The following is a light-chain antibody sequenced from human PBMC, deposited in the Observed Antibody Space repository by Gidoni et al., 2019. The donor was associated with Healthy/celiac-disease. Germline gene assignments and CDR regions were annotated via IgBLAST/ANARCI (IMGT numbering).Light chain of an antibody. V-gene: IGLV6-57*01. CDR1: SGSIASNY. CDR2: ADN. Sequence: NFMLTQPHSVSEAPGKTVTISCTRSSGSIASNYVQWYLQRPGSSPTTVIYADNQRPSGVPDPFSGSIDSSSNSASLPISGLTTEDEADYYCQSYDSSNHVVFGGGTKLTVL. CDR3: QSYDSSNHVV. J-gene: IGLJ2*01.